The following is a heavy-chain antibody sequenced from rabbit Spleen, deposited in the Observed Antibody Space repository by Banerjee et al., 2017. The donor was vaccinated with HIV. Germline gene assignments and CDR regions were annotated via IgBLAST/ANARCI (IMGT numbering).Heavy chain of an antibody. D-gene: IGHD2-1*01. V-gene: IGHV1S40*01. CDR2: INAATGKP. CDR3: ARDLVGVIGWNFYL. Sequence: QSLEESGGGLVKPEGSLTLTCEASGVSFSDRDVMCWVRQAPGKGLQWIACINAATGKPVYATWASGRFTISRTSSTTVTLRMTSLTAADRATYFCARDLVGVIGWNFYLWGQGTLVTVS. J-gene: IGHJ4*01. CDR1: GVSFSDRDV.